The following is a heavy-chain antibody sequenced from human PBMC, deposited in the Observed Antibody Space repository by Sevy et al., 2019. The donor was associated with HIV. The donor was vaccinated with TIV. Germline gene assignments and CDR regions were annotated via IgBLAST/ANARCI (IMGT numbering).Heavy chain of an antibody. J-gene: IGHJ4*02. V-gene: IGHV3-33*06. Sequence: GGSLRLSCAASGFTFSSYGMHWVRQAPGKGLEWVAVIWYDGSNKYYADSVKGRFTIPRDNSKNTLYLQMNSLRAEDTAVYYCAKGYSSGWYQPLPFDYWGQGTLVTVSS. CDR1: GFTFSSYG. CDR3: AKGYSSGWYQPLPFDY. D-gene: IGHD6-19*01. CDR2: IWYDGSNK.